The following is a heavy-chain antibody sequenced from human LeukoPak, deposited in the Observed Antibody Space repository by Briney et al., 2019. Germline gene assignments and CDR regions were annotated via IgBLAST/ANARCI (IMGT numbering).Heavy chain of an antibody. J-gene: IGHJ4*02. CDR2: ISSSGSTI. CDR3: ARGYDILTGYYYFDY. Sequence: GGSLRLSCTASGFTFSDYYMSWIRQAPGKGLEWVSYISSSGSTIYYADSVKGRFTISRDNAKNSLYLQMNSLRAEDTAVYYCARGYDILTGYYYFDYWGQGTLVTVSS. V-gene: IGHV3-11*01. D-gene: IGHD3-9*01. CDR1: GFTFSDYY.